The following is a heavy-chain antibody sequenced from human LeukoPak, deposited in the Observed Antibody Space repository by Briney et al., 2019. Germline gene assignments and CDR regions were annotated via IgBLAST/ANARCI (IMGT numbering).Heavy chain of an antibody. J-gene: IGHJ3*02. CDR1: GFTFSSYG. Sequence: GGSLRLSCAASGFTFSSYGMHWVRQAPGKGLEWVAVISYDGSNKYYADSVKGRFTISRDNSKNTLYLQMNSLRAEDTAVYYCAKGPVAVAGDDAFDIWGQGTMVTVSS. CDR2: ISYDGSNK. D-gene: IGHD6-19*01. V-gene: IGHV3-30*18. CDR3: AKGPVAVAGDDAFDI.